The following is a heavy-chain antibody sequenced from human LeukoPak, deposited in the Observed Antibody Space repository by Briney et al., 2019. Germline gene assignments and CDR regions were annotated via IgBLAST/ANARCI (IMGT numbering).Heavy chain of an antibody. CDR3: AREATGDPPGAYFDY. D-gene: IGHD7-27*01. Sequence: GGSLRLSCAASGFTFSSYGMHWVRQAPGKGLEWVAFIRYDGSNKYYADSVKGRFTISRDNSKNTLYLQMNSLRAEDTAVYYCAREATGDPPGAYFDYWGQGTLVTVSS. CDR2: IRYDGSNK. J-gene: IGHJ4*02. CDR1: GFTFSSYG. V-gene: IGHV3-30*02.